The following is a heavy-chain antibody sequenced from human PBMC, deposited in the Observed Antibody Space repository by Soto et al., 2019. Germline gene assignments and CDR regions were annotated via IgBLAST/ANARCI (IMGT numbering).Heavy chain of an antibody. CDR1: GFTFSSYA. Sequence: QVQLVESGGGVVQPGRSLRLSCAASGFTFSSYAMHWVRQAPGKGLEWVAVISYDGSNKYYADSVKGRFTISRDNSKNTLYLQMNSLRAEDTAVYYCARDDGPSYYYDSSGYFGYFDYWGQGTLVTVSS. CDR2: ISYDGSNK. V-gene: IGHV3-30-3*01. J-gene: IGHJ4*02. D-gene: IGHD3-22*01. CDR3: ARDDGPSYYYDSSGYFGYFDY.